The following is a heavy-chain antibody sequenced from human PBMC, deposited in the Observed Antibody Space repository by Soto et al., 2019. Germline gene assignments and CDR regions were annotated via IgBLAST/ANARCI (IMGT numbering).Heavy chain of an antibody. CDR3: ARGYCSGGSCYARLWDY. V-gene: IGHV4-59*01. D-gene: IGHD2-15*01. J-gene: IGHJ4*02. Sequence: PSETLSLTCTGSGGSISSYYWSWIRQPPGKGLEWIGYIYYSGSTNYNPSLKSRVTISVDTSKNQFSLKLSSVTAADTAVYYCARGYCSGGSCYARLWDYWGQGTLVTVSS. CDR2: IYYSGST. CDR1: GGSISSYY.